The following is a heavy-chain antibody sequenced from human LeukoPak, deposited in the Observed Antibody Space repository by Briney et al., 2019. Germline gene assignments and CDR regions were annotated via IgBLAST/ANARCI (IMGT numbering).Heavy chain of an antibody. Sequence: GGSLRLSCSASGLPFINAWMSWVRQAPGQGLEWVASISDSGEVTFKADSVKGRFTISRDNSKNALYLQMNYLRAEDTAVYYCAKGASYYSFDPWGQGTQVAVSS. J-gene: IGHJ5*02. CDR1: GLPFINAW. CDR3: AKGASYYSFDP. V-gene: IGHV3-23*01. CDR2: ISDSGEVT. D-gene: IGHD3-10*01.